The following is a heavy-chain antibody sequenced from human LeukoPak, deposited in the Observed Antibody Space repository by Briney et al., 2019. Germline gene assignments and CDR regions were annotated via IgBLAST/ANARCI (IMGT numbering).Heavy chain of an antibody. D-gene: IGHD5-12*01. V-gene: IGHV3-20*04. J-gene: IGHJ4*02. Sequence: GGSLRLSCAASGFTFDDYGMSWVRQAPGKGLEWVSGINWNGGSTGYADSVKGRFTISRDNAKNSLYLQMNSLRAEDTALCYCARARDIVATIVPRGGVDYWGQGTLVTVSS. CDR1: GFTFDDYG. CDR3: ARARDIVATIVPRGGVDY. CDR2: INWNGGST.